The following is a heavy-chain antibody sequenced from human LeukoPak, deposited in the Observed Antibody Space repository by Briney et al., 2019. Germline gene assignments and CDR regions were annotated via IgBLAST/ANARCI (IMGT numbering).Heavy chain of an antibody. J-gene: IGHJ4*02. CDR3: ARHIPRGNNFFDY. V-gene: IGHV3-9*01. CDR1: GFTFDDYA. Sequence: PGGCLRLSCAASGFTFDDYAIHWVRQAPGKGLEWVSGISWNSGSIGYADSVKGRFTISRDNAKNSLYLQMNSLRAEDTAMYYCARHIPRGNNFFDYWGQGTLVTVSS. CDR2: ISWNSGSI. D-gene: IGHD3-16*01.